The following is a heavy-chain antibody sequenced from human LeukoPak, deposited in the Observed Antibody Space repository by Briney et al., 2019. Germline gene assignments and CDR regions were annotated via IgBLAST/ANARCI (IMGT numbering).Heavy chain of an antibody. CDR3: ARDWATGGNYYFMDV. Sequence: PGGSLRLSCAASGFTFSHHAMYWVRQAPGKGLEWVAVITYDGSNKYYADSVKGRFTISRDNSKNTLYLQMHSLRAEDTAVYYCARDWATGGNYYFMDVWGTGITVTVSS. J-gene: IGHJ6*03. V-gene: IGHV3-30*01. CDR1: GFTFSHHA. D-gene: IGHD3-16*01. CDR2: ITYDGSNK.